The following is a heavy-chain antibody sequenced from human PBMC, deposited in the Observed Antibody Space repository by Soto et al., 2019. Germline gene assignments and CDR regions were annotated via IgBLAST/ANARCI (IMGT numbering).Heavy chain of an antibody. CDR1: GGSISSYY. CDR2: IYYSGST. J-gene: IGHJ6*03. V-gene: IGHV4-59*01. CDR3: ARSPYYYYMDV. Sequence: SETLSLTCTVSGGSISSYYWSWIRQPPGKGLEWIGYIYYSGSTDYNPSLKSRVTISVDTSKNQFSLKLSSVTAADTAVYYCARSPYYYYMDVWGKGTTVTVSS.